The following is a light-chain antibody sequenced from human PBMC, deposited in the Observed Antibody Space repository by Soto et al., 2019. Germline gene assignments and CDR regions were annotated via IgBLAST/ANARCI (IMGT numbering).Light chain of an antibody. CDR3: QHLNTYPLT. V-gene: IGKV1-9*01. CDR2: GAS. CDR1: QGISSF. J-gene: IGKJ4*01. Sequence: DIQLTQSPAFLSASVGDRVTITSRASQGISSFLAWYQRKPGKAPNLLISGASTLRTGVPSRFSGSGSGTEFTLTISSLQPADFATYYCQHLNTYPLTFGGGTKVEI.